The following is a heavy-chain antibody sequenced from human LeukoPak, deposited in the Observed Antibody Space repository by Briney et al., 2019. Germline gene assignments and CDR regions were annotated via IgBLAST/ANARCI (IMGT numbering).Heavy chain of an antibody. V-gene: IGHV3-23*01. J-gene: IGHJ1*01. CDR1: GFAFSNYA. Sequence: GGSLRLSCAASGFAFSNYAMAWVRQAPGEEPEWVSVIAGGGADTYQIDSVKGRFTISRDSSKNTLYLQMNSLRAEDMAVYYCARGSDLKYFQYWGQGTLVTVSS. CDR3: ARGSDLKYFQY. CDR2: IAGGGADT.